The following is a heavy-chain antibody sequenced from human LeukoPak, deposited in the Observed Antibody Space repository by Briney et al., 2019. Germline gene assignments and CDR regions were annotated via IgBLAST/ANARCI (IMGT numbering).Heavy chain of an antibody. D-gene: IGHD4/OR15-4a*01. Sequence: PSETLSRNCAGYGGSFSGYYWSWIRQPPGKGLEWSGEINHSGSTYYNPSLKSRVTISVDTSKNLFSLKLSSVTAADTAVYYCARPRARGAFDIWGQGTMVTVSS. CDR3: ARPRARGAFDI. J-gene: IGHJ3*02. CDR1: GGSFSGYY. V-gene: IGHV4-34*01. CDR2: INHSGST.